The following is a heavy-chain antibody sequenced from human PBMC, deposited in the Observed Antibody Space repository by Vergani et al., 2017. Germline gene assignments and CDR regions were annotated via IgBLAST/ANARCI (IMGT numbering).Heavy chain of an antibody. V-gene: IGHV3-73*02. CDR1: GFTFSGSA. CDR3: TRYTAISDY. J-gene: IGHJ4*02. CDR2: IRSKANSYAT. Sequence: EVQLVESGGGLVQPGGSLKLSCAASGFTFSGSAMHWVPQASGKGLEWVGRIRSKANSYATAYAASVKGRFTISRDDSKNTAYLQMNSLKTEDTAVYYCTRYTAISDYWGQGTLVTVSS. D-gene: IGHD5-18*01.